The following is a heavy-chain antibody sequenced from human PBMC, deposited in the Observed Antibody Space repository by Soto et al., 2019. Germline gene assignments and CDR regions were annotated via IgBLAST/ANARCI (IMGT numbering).Heavy chain of an antibody. J-gene: IGHJ4*02. V-gene: IGHV4-31*03. CDR2: IYYSGST. D-gene: IGHD2-2*01. CDR1: GGSISSGGYY. Sequence: SETLSLTCTVSGGSISSGGYYWSWIRQHPGKGLEWIGYIYYSGSTYYNPSLKSRVTISVDTSKNQFSLKLSSVTAADTAVYYCARGPGYCSSTSCQPNDYRGQGTQVNGSS. CDR3: ARGPGYCSSTSCQPNDY.